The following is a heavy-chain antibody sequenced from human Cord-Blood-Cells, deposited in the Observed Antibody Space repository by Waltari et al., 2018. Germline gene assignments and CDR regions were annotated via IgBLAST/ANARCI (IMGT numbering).Heavy chain of an antibody. CDR3: ARGTAYYDILTGYTYYYYYMDV. Sequence: QVTLKESGPVLVKPTETLTLTCTVSGFSLSNARMGVSWIRQPPGKALEWLAHIFSNDEKSYSTSLKTRLTISKDTSKSQVVRTMTNMDPVDTATYYCARGTAYYDILTGYTYYYYYMDVWGKGTTVTVSS. V-gene: IGHV2-26*01. CDR1: GFSLSNARMG. CDR2: IFSNDEK. D-gene: IGHD3-9*01. J-gene: IGHJ6*03.